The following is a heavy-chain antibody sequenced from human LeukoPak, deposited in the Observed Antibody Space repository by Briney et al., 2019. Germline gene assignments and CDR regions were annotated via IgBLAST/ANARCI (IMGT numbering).Heavy chain of an antibody. CDR3: TRDNARYYYGSLGMDV. J-gene: IGHJ6*02. Sequence: PGGSLRLSCTASGLTFGDYAMSWVRQAPGKGLERVGFIRSKAYGGTTEYAASVKGRFTISRDDSKSIAYLQMNRLKTEDTAVYYCTRDNARYYYGSLGMDVWGQGTTVTVSS. D-gene: IGHD3-10*01. CDR1: GLTFGDYA. CDR2: IRSKAYGGTT. V-gene: IGHV3-49*04.